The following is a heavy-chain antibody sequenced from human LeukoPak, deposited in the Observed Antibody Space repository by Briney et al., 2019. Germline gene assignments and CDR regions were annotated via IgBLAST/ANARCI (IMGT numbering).Heavy chain of an antibody. D-gene: IGHD5-18*01. CDR3: ARGGYSYASDY. V-gene: IGHV4-34*01. Sequence: SETLSLTCAVYGGSFSGYYWSWIRQPPGKELEWIGEINHSGSTNYNPSLKSRVTISVDTSKNQFSLKLSSVTAADTAVYYCARGGYSYASDYWGQGTLVTVSS. CDR2: INHSGST. J-gene: IGHJ4*02. CDR1: GGSFSGYY.